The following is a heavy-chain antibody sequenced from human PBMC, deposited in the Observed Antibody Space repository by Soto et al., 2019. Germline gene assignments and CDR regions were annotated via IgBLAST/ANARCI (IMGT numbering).Heavy chain of an antibody. Sequence: QVQLQESGPGLVKPSGTLSLTCAVSGGSISSSNWWSWVRQPPGKGLEWIGEIYHSGNTNYNPSLKSRVPMAVAKSRNQCSLTLSCVTAADTAVYYCARRWGEGRVDYWGQGTLVTVAS. J-gene: IGHJ4*02. CDR2: IYHSGNT. D-gene: IGHD3-10*01. CDR3: ARRWGEGRVDY. CDR1: GGSISSSNW. V-gene: IGHV4-4*02.